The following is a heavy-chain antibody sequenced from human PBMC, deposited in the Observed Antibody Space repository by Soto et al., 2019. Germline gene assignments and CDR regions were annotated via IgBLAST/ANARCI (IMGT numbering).Heavy chain of an antibody. CDR2: ISGNGGST. J-gene: IGHJ5*02. CDR1: GFTCGSYA. Sequence: GGSLRVWCAASGFTCGSYAMNWIRQAPGKGLEWVAVISGNGGSTLHADSVKGRFTISRDNSKNTLYLQMNSLRAEDTAVYYCAKDLGGYDHNWFDPWGQGTLVTVSS. V-gene: IGHV3-23*01. D-gene: IGHD5-12*01. CDR3: AKDLGGYDHNWFDP.